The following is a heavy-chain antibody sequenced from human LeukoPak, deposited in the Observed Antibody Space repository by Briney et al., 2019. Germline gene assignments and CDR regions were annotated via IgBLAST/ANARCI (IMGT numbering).Heavy chain of an antibody. J-gene: IGHJ4*02. CDR2: IYPGDSET. D-gene: IGHD2/OR15-2a*01. CDR1: GYSFSNYW. V-gene: IGHV5-51*01. CDR3: ARGNIGFDH. Sequence: GESLKISCKGSGYSFSNYWIGWVRQMPGKGLEYMGIIYPGDSETKYSPSFQGQVTISADKSISTAYLQWSSLKASDTAKYYCARGNIGFDHWGQGTLVTVSS.